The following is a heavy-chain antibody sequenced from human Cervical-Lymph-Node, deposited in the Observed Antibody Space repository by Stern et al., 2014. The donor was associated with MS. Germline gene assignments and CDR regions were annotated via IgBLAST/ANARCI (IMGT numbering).Heavy chain of an antibody. D-gene: IGHD7-27*01. CDR2: INANSGAT. CDR1: GYTITGYY. J-gene: IGHJ4*02. CDR3: ARDLAGDGDLYLDY. V-gene: IGHV1-2*02. Sequence: QVQLGQSGAEVKKPGASVKVSCKASGYTITGYYIHWVRQAPGQGLEWMGWINANSGATKYAQNFQGRFTMTRDTSISTAHMELSGLRADDTAVYYCARDLAGDGDLYLDYWGQGTPVTVSS.